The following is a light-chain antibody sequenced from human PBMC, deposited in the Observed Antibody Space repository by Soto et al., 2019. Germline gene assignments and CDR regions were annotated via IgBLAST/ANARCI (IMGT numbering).Light chain of an antibody. CDR2: DVS. CDR3: CSYAGSYTFLVV. J-gene: IGLJ2*01. CDR1: SSDVGGYNY. V-gene: IGLV2-11*01. Sequence: QSALTQPRSVSGSPGQSVTISCTGTSSDVGGYNYVSWYQQHPGKAPKLMIYDVSKRPSGVPDRFSGSKSGNTASLTISGLQAEDGADYYCCSYAGSYTFLVVFGGGTKLTVL.